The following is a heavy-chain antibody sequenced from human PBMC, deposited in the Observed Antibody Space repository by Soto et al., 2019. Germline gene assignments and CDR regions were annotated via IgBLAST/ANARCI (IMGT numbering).Heavy chain of an antibody. CDR2: IYPGDSDT. CDR1: GYSFTSYW. D-gene: IGHD3-22*01. V-gene: IGHV5-51*01. J-gene: IGHJ6*02. Sequence: GESLKISCKGSGYSFTSYWIGWVRQMPGKGLEWMGIIYPGDSDTRYSPSFQGQVTISADKSISTAYLQWSSLKASDTAMYYCARRLRGITMIVDGMDVWGQGXTVTVSS. CDR3: ARRLRGITMIVDGMDV.